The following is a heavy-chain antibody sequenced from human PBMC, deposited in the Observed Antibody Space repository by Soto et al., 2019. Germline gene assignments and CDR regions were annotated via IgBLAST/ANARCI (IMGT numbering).Heavy chain of an antibody. CDR2: INPDNGGT. D-gene: IGHD3-16*01. V-gene: IGHV1-2*02. J-gene: IGHJ4*02. CDR3: SRGNYAYVVPDY. Sequence: ASVKVSCKATGYTFTGYYIHWVRQAPGQGLEWMGWINPDNGGTKYAQQFQGRVTMTRDTSINTAYMWLSSLRSDDTAMYYCSRGNYAYVVPDYWGQGTLVTVSS. CDR1: GYTFTGYY.